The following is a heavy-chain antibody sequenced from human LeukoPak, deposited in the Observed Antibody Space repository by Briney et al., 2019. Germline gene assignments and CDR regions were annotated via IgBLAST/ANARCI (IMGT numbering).Heavy chain of an antibody. J-gene: IGHJ6*02. V-gene: IGHV3-30*04. CDR3: ARDFGGGMDV. CDR1: GFTFSSYA. CDR2: ISYDGSNK. Sequence: GRSLRLSCAASGFTFSSYAMHWVRQAPGKGLEWVAVISYDGSNKYYADSVKGRFTISRDNSKNTLYLQMNSLRAEDTAVYYCARDFGGGMDVWGQGTTVTVSS. D-gene: IGHD4-23*01.